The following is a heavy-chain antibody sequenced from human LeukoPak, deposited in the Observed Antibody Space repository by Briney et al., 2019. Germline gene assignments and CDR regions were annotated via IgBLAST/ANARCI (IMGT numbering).Heavy chain of an antibody. V-gene: IGHV4-59*01. CDR3: AGGRTRAFDI. CDR1: GGSISSYY. Sequence: SETLSLTCTVSGGSISSYYWSWIRQPPGKGLEWIGYIYYSGSTNYNPSLKSRVTISVDTSKNQFSLKLSSLTAADTAVYYCAGGRTRAFDIWGQGTMVTVSS. CDR2: IYYSGST. D-gene: IGHD3-16*01. J-gene: IGHJ3*02.